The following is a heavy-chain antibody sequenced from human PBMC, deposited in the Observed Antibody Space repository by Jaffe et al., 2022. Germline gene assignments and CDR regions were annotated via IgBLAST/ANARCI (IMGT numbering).Heavy chain of an antibody. V-gene: IGHV1-46*01. D-gene: IGHD3-22*01. CDR2: INPSGGST. J-gene: IGHJ4*02. Sequence: QVQLVQSGAEVKKPGASVKVSCKASGYTFTSYYMHWVRQAPGQGLEWMGIINPSGGSTSYAQKFQGRVTMTRDTSTSTVYMELSSLRSEDTAVYYCARYTYYYDSSGYCYFDYWGQGTLVTVSS. CDR3: ARYTYYYDSSGYCYFDY. CDR1: GYTFTSYY.